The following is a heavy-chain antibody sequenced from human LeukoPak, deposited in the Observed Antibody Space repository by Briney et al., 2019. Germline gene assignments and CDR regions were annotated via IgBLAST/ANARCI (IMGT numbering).Heavy chain of an antibody. CDR3: AKGELRFLEWLSPPDAFDI. Sequence: GGSLRLSCAASGFTFSSYAMSWVRRAPGKGLEWVSAISGSGGSTYYADSVKGRFTISRDNSKNTLYLQMNSLRAEDTAVYYCAKGELRFLEWLSPPDAFDIWGQGTMVTVSS. J-gene: IGHJ3*02. CDR2: ISGSGGST. D-gene: IGHD3-3*01. V-gene: IGHV3-23*01. CDR1: GFTFSSYA.